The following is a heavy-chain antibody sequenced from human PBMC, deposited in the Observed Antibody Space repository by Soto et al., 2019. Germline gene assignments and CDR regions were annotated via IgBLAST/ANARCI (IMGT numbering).Heavy chain of an antibody. CDR3: AADYYYDSSGYSFDP. V-gene: IGHV1-45*02. Sequence: SVKVSCKASGYTFTYRYLHWVRQAPGQALEWMGWITPFNGNTNYAQKFQDRVTITRDRSMSTAYMELSSLRSEDTAMYYCAADYYYDSSGYSFDPWGQGTLVTVSS. J-gene: IGHJ5*02. CDR1: GYTFTYRY. D-gene: IGHD3-22*01. CDR2: ITPFNGNT.